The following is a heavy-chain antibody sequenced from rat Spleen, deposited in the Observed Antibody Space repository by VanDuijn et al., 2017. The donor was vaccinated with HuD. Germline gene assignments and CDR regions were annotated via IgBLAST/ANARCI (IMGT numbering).Heavy chain of an antibody. CDR3: ARRHYGYTDYFDY. D-gene: IGHD1-11*01. V-gene: IGHV5-31*01. Sequence: EVQLMESGGGLVQPGRSLKLSCVASGFTFNNYWMTWIRQAPGKGLEWVASITNSGGSTYYRDSVKGRFTISRDNAKNTQYLQMDSLGSEDTATYYCARRHYGYTDYFDYWGQGVMVTVSS. CDR1: GFTFNNYW. J-gene: IGHJ2*01. CDR2: ITNSGGST.